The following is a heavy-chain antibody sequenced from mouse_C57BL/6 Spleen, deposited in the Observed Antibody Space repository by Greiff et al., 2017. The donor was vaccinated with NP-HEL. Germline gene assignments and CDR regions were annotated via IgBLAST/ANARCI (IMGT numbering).Heavy chain of an antibody. CDR1: GFTFSDYY. CDR2: INYDGSSP. CDR3: AQEAYYAMDY. V-gene: IGHV5-16*01. J-gene: IGHJ4*01. Sequence: EVKLVESEGGLVQPGSSMKLSCTASGFTFSDYYMAWVRQVPDKGLEWVANINYDGSSPYYLDPLKSRFIISRDNSTNILYLQVSRLKSENTATYYCAQEAYYAMDYWGQGTSVTVSS.